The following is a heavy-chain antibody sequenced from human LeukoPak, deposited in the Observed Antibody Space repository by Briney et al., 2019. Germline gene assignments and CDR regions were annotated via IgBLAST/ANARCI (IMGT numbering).Heavy chain of an antibody. Sequence: PGGSLRLSCVASGFTFSTHGMNWACQAPGKGLEWLSYISGSANTIYYSDSVKGRFTISRDNAKNSLYLQVTSLRAEDTAVYYCARKRAVAGIYYFDFWGQGTLLTVSS. CDR2: ISGSANTI. CDR3: ARKRAVAGIYYFDF. J-gene: IGHJ4*02. CDR1: GFTFSTHG. D-gene: IGHD6-13*01. V-gene: IGHV3-48*01.